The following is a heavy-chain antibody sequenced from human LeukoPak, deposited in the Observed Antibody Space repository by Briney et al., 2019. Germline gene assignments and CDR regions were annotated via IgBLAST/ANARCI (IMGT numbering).Heavy chain of an antibody. CDR1: GFTVSTNY. CDR2: IYSGGST. V-gene: IGHV3-66*01. CDR3: ARCTASCYANAFDV. J-gene: IGHJ3*01. Sequence: GGSLRLSCAASGFTVSTNYMSWVRQAPGKGLEWVSVIYSGGSTYYADSVKGRFTISRDNFKNTLYLQMNSLRAEDTAVYYCARCTASCYANAFDVWGQGTLLTVSS. D-gene: IGHD2-2*01.